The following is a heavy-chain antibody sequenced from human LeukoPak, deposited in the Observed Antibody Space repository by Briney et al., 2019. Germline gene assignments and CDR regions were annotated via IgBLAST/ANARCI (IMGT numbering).Heavy chain of an antibody. V-gene: IGHV4-59*01. Sequence: SETLSHTCTVSGGSISSYYWSWIRQPPGKGLEWIGYIYYSGSTNYNPSLKSRVTISVDTSKNHFSLKLRSVTAADTAVYYCARVTGYMIEDYFDYWGQGTLLTVSS. CDR3: ARVTGYMIEDYFDY. CDR2: IYYSGST. CDR1: GGSISSYY. J-gene: IGHJ4*02. D-gene: IGHD3-9*01.